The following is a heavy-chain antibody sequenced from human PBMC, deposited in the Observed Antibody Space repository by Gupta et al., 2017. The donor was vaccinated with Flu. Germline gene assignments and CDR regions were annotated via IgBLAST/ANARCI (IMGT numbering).Heavy chain of an antibody. V-gene: IGHV3-33*01. Sequence: VQLVESGGGVVQPGRSLRLSCGGSGFSFGSYGMPWVRPGPGKGLEWVAVIWYDGSNIKYGESVQGRFTISRDNSKNTLFLQMNSLRPEDTAVYHCARMSLPRSKGNSWYLDLWGRGTQVTVAS. D-gene: IGHD1-7*01. J-gene: IGHJ2*01. CDR3: ARMSLPRSKGNSWYLDL. CDR2: IWYDGSNI. CDR1: GFSFGSYG.